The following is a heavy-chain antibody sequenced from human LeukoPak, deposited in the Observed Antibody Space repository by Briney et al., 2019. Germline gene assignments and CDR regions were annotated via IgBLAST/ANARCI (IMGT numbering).Heavy chain of an antibody. V-gene: IGHV4-59*08. CDR2: IYYSGSP. CDR1: GASISSYY. CDR3: ARLMYYSDSGSYGMDV. J-gene: IGHJ6*02. D-gene: IGHD3-10*01. Sequence: PSETLSLTCTVSGASISSYYWGWIRQAPGKGLEWIGYIYYSGSPNYTPSLKSRVTISEDTSKNQFSLRLSSVTAANTAVYYCARLMYYSDSGSYGMDVWGQGTTVTVSS.